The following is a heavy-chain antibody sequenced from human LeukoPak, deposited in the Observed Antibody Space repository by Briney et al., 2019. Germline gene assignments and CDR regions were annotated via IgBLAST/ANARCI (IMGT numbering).Heavy chain of an antibody. CDR2: INPNSGGT. CDR3: ARDKGGIEDGYNPFDY. J-gene: IGHJ4*02. CDR1: GGTFSSYA. V-gene: IGHV1-2*02. D-gene: IGHD5-24*01. Sequence: GASVKVSCKASGGTFSSYAISWVRQAPGQGLEWMGWINPNSGGTNYAQKFQGRVTMTRDTSISTAYMELSRLRSDDTAVYYCARDKGGIEDGYNPFDYWGQGTLVTVSS.